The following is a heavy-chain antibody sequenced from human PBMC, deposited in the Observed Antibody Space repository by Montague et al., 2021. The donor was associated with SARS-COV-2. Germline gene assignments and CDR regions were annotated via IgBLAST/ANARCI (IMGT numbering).Heavy chain of an antibody. CDR2: IYYGGTA. CDR1: GGSISVSSYY. CDR3: ASSPLRTYGAIRYDKYFQH. V-gene: IGHV4-39*07. D-gene: IGHD3-16*01. Sequence: SETLSLTCTVSGGSISVSSYYWVWIRQPPGKGLEWIGSIYYGGTADYNPSLKSRVTISVDTSNNQFSLKLTSLTAADTAVYYCASSPLRTYGAIRYDKYFQHWGQGTRVTVSS. J-gene: IGHJ1*01.